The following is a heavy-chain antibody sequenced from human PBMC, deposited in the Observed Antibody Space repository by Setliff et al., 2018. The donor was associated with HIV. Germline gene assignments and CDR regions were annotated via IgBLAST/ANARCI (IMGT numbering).Heavy chain of an antibody. CDR1: GGSISSSNW. D-gene: IGHD2-2*01. V-gene: IGHV3-66*04. J-gene: IGHJ4*02. CDR2: LYNDGST. Sequence: ETLSLTCAVSGGSISSSNWWSWGRQPPGKGLEWVSALYNDGSTYYADSVKGRFIISRDNSKNTLSLQMNSLRAEDTAVYYCARRAYCSSTTCFDNWGQGTLVTVSS. CDR3: ARRAYCSSTTCFDN.